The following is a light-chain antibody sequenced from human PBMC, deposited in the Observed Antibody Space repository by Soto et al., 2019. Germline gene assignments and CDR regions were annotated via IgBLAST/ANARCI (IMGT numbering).Light chain of an antibody. V-gene: IGLV2-14*01. Sequence: QSVVTQPASVSVSPGQSITISCTVTSSDVXXYXYVSWYQXHPGKAPQLMIYAVSNRHSGVSNRFSASKSGNTASLFISGLQAEDEADYYCSSYTRDSAYVFGSGTKVTVL. CDR2: AVS. J-gene: IGLJ1*01. CDR3: SSYTRDSAYV. CDR1: SSDVXXYXY.